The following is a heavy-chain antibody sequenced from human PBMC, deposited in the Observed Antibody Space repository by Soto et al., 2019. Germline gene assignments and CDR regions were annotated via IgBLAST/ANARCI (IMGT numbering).Heavy chain of an antibody. CDR2: IHSDGSST. D-gene: IGHD2-21*02. V-gene: IGHV3-74*01. CDR3: ARGDRGAFDL. J-gene: IGHJ3*01. Sequence: EVQLVESEGGLVQPGGSLRLSCAASGFTFSYYWMHWVRQAPGQGLVWVSRIHSDGSSTTYADSVKGRFTISRDNAKNTLYLQMNSLRAEATAVYYCARGDRGAFDLWGQGTMVTVSS. CDR1: GFTFSYYW.